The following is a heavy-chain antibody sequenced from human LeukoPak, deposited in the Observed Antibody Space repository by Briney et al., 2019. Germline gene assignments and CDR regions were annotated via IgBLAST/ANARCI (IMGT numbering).Heavy chain of an antibody. J-gene: IGHJ4*02. CDR1: GGSISSSSYY. D-gene: IGHD1-7*01. V-gene: IGHV4-39*01. CDR2: MYYSGIT. CDR3: ARSNWDSNVGIDY. Sequence: SETLSLTCTVSGGSISSSSYYWGWIRQPPGKGLEWIGTMYYSGITYYNPSLKSRVTTSVDTSKNQFTLKVSSVTAADTAVYYCARSNWDSNVGIDYWGQGILVIVSP.